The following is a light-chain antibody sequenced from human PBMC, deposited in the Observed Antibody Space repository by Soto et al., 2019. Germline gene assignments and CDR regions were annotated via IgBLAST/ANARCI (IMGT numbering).Light chain of an antibody. CDR2: DVS. V-gene: IGLV2-14*03. CDR1: SSDVGGYNY. J-gene: IGLJ1*01. CDR3: SSYTTSNTRQIV. Sequence: QSVLTQPASVSGSPGQSITISCTGASSDVGGYNYVSWYQHHPGKAPKLLIYDVSNRPSGASIRFSGSKSDNTASLTISGLQPEDESDYYCSSYTTSNTRQIVFGTGTKAT.